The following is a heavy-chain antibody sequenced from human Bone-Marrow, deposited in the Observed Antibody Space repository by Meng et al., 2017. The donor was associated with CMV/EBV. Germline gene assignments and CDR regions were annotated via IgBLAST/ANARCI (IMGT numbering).Heavy chain of an antibody. CDR2: INPSGGST. V-gene: IGHV1-46*01. J-gene: IGHJ4*02. CDR1: GYTFTSYY. CDR3: ARTPHLSIAAPQDY. Sequence: ASGYTFTSYYMHWVRQAPGQGLEWMGIINPSGGSTSYAQKFQGRVTMTRDTSTSTVYMELSSLRSEDMAVYYCARTPHLSIAAPQDYWGQGTLVTSPQ. D-gene: IGHD6-6*01.